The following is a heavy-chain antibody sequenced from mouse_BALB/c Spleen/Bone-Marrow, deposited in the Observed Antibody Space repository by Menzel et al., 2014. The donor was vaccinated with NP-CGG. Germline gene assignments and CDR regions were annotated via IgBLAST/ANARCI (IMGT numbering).Heavy chain of an antibody. V-gene: IGHV1-14*01. Sequence: VQLQQSGPELVKPGASVKMSCKAPGYTFTNYVMHWVKQKPGQGLEWIGYINPYNDGTKYNEKFKGKATLTSDKSSSTAYMGLSSLTSEDSAVYYCARVYYGYDGTSSWFAYWGQGTLVTVSA. CDR1: GYTFTNYV. J-gene: IGHJ3*01. CDR2: INPYNDGT. CDR3: ARVYYGYDGTSSWFAY. D-gene: IGHD2-2*01.